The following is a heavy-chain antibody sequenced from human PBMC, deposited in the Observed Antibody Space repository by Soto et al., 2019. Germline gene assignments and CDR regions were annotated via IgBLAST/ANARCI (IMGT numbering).Heavy chain of an antibody. Sequence: ASVKVACKASGYTFTSYGISWVRQAPGQGLEWMGWISGYNGVTNYAQQVQGRVTMTTDTSTSTAYMELRSLRSDDTAVYYCARVRGSSSDWDFWAQGTLVTVSS. CDR2: ISGYNGVT. J-gene: IGHJ4*02. CDR1: GYTFTSYG. CDR3: ARVRGSSSDWDF. V-gene: IGHV1-18*01. D-gene: IGHD2-2*01.